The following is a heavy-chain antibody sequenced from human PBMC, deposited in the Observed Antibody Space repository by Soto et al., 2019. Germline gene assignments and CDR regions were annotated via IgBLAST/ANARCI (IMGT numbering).Heavy chain of an antibody. CDR3: ARAPIIVVVSAAGNYYYYGMDV. D-gene: IGHD2-2*01. CDR2: ISSSSSYI. J-gene: IGHJ6*02. V-gene: IGHV3-21*01. CDR1: GFTFSSYS. Sequence: GGSLRLSCAASGFTFSSYSMNWVRQAPGKGLEWASSISSSSSYIYYADSVKGRFTISRDNAKNSLYLQMNSLRAEDTAVYYCARAPIIVVVSAAGNYYYYGMDVWGQGTTVTVSS.